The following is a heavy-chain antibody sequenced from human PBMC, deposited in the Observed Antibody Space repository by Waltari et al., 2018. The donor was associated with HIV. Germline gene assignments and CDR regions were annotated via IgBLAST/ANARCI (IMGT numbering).Heavy chain of an antibody. D-gene: IGHD6-13*01. CDR1: GFTFSNYW. Sequence: EVQLVESGGGLVQPGGSLRLSCAASGFTFSNYWMHWVRQAPGKGLVWVSRINSEGISTNYAGSVKGRFTGARDNAKNTLYLQMNSLRAEDTAVYYCARDLYSRNGDDYWGQGTLVTVSS. V-gene: IGHV3-74*01. CDR3: ARDLYSRNGDDY. CDR2: INSEGIST. J-gene: IGHJ4*02.